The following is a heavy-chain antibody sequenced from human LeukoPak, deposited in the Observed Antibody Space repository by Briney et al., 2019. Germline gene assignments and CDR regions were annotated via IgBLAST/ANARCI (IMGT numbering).Heavy chain of an antibody. Sequence: GGSLRLSCAASGFTFSSFGMHRVRQAPGKGLEWAAVIWYDGSDKYYADSVKGRFTISRDNSKNTLYLQMNSLRAEDTAVYYCARAGNAFDIWGQGTMVTVSS. J-gene: IGHJ3*02. D-gene: IGHD6-13*01. CDR1: GFTFSSFG. CDR3: ARAGNAFDI. CDR2: IWYDGSDK. V-gene: IGHV3-33*01.